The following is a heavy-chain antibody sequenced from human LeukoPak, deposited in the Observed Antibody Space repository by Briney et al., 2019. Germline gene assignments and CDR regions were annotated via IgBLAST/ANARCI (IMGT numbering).Heavy chain of an antibody. D-gene: IGHD6-6*01. CDR1: GGSISSSSYY. J-gene: IGHJ5*02. CDR3: ARDNWYSSSSGMFDP. Sequence: PSETLSLTCTVSGGSISSSSYYWGWIRQPPGKGLEWIGSIYYSGSTYYNPSLKSRVTISVDTSKNQFSLKLSSVTAADTAVYYCARDNWYSSSSGMFDPWGQGTLVTVSS. CDR2: IYYSGST. V-gene: IGHV4-39*07.